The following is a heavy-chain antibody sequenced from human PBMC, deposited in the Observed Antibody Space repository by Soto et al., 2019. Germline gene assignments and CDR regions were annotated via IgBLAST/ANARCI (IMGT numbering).Heavy chain of an antibody. V-gene: IGHV4-38-2*01. J-gene: IGHJ5*02. CDR2: IYHSGTT. D-gene: IGHD6-13*01. CDR3: ERSLLTSSWYAGS. CDR1: FSSISSVYY. Sequence: KPSETLSLTFVASFSSISSVYYWSCIRQPPGKGLEWIGSIYHSGTTYYNPSLKSRVTISLDTSRNQFSLKLTSVTAADTAVYYCERSLLTSSWYAGSWGQGTMVTVSS.